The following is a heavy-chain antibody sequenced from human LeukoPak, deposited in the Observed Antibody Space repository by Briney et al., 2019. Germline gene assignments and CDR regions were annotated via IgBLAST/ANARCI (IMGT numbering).Heavy chain of an antibody. CDR2: IYHSGST. V-gene: IGHV4-4*02. D-gene: IGHD6-25*01. CDR3: ARAAAARTFDI. Sequence: SGTLSLTCAVSGGSISSSNCWSWVRQPPGKGREWIGEIYHSGSTNYNPSLKSRATISVDKSKNQFSLKLSSVTAADTVVYYCARAAAARTFDIWGKGTMVTVSS. J-gene: IGHJ3*02. CDR1: GGSISSSNC.